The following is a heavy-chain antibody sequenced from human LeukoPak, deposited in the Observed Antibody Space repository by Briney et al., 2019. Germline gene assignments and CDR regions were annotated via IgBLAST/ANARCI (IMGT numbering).Heavy chain of an antibody. CDR2: INPSGGST. D-gene: IGHD3-3*01. Sequence: ASVKVSCKASGYTFTSYYMHWVRQAPGQGLEWMGIINPSGGSTSYAQKFQGRVTMTRDMSTSTVYMELSSLRSEDTAVYYCARDQGFLERNDAFDIWGQGTMATVSS. CDR1: GYTFTSYY. J-gene: IGHJ3*02. V-gene: IGHV1-46*01. CDR3: ARDQGFLERNDAFDI.